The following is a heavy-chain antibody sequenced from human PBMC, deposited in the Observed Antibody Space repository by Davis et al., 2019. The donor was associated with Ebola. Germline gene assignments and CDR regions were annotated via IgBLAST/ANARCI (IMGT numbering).Heavy chain of an antibody. V-gene: IGHV4-34*01. J-gene: IGHJ5*02. CDR1: GGSFSGYY. D-gene: IGHD3-22*01. CDR3: ARRLVGYPPNNWFDP. Sequence: MPGGSLRLSCAVYGGSFSGYYWSWIRPPPGKGLEWIGEINHSGSTNYNPSLKSRVTISVDTSKNQFSLKLSPVTAADTAVYYCARRLVGYPPNNWFDPWGQRTLVTVSS. CDR2: INHSGST.